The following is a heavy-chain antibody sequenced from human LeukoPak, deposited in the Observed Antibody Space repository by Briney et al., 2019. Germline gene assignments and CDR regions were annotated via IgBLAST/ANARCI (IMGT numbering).Heavy chain of an antibody. D-gene: IGHD1-26*01. J-gene: IGHJ4*02. Sequence: GSLSLSCSASGFTFSNLFMHWVRQAPGKGLEYVSSISADGGSTFYADSVKGRFTGSRDNSMNTLYLQMSSLRVEDTAVYYCVKDLIGTYAFDYWGQGTLITVSS. CDR3: VKDLIGTYAFDY. V-gene: IGHV3-64D*08. CDR2: ISADGGST. CDR1: GFTFSNLF.